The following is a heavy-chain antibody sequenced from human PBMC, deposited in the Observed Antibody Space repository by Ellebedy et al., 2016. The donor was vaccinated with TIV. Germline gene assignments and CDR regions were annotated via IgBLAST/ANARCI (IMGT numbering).Heavy chain of an antibody. Sequence: AASVKVSCKTSGYTFTGSYVHWVRQAPGQGLEWMGWITPNNGGTNYAQKFRGRVTMTRDTSINTAYMELSTLTSDDTAVDYCAISPNQYFFDYWGQGTLVTVSS. J-gene: IGHJ4*02. D-gene: IGHD3-9*01. CDR3: AISPNQYFFDY. CDR2: ITPNNGGT. CDR1: GYTFTGSY. V-gene: IGHV1-2*02.